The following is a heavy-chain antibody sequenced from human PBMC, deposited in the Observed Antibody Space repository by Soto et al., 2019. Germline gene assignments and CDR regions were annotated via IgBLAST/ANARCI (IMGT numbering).Heavy chain of an antibody. CDR2: ISSGGST. D-gene: IGHD3-3*01. V-gene: IGHV3-66*01. J-gene: IGHJ4*02. Sequence: EVQLVESGGGLVQPGGSLRLSCAASGFSVSNLYMTWVRQAPGKGLEWVSVISSGGSTYYADSVKGRFTISRDNSKNTLYLEMKSLRAGDTAVYYCARDPLGGAYDFCHGGQGTLVTVSS. CDR1: GFSVSNLY. CDR3: ARDPLGGAYDFCH.